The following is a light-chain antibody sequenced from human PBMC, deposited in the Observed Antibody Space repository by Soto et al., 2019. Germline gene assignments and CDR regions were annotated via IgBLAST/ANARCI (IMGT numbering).Light chain of an antibody. CDR1: QGISNY. CDR2: GVS. CDR3: HHYDCLAPIT. Sequence: DIQMTQSPSSLSASVGDKVTITCQASQGISNYLSWYQQKPGKDPKLLIYGVSNLEKGGPSRFSRSRAATNVTSPIISLQQEDVATYYCHHYDCLAPITFGQGTRLDIK. J-gene: IGKJ5*01. V-gene: IGKV1-33*01.